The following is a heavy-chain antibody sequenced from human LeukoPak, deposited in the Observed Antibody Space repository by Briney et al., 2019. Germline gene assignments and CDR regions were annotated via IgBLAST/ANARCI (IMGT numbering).Heavy chain of an antibody. CDR2: ISWNSGRI. V-gene: IGHV3-9*01. CDR1: ACTFSSYA. J-gene: IGHJ4*02. Sequence: SLTLSCAASACTFSSYAVHWVRQAPGKGLKGVAGISWNSGRIGYADSVKGRFTISRDNANNSLYLQMHSLRAEDTALDYYGKDIGGSIAVAGRLDYWGQGTLVTVSS. D-gene: IGHD6-19*01. CDR3: GKDIGGSIAVAGRLDY.